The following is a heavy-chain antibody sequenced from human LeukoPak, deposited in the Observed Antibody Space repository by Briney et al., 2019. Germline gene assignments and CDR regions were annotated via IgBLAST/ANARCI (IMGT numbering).Heavy chain of an antibody. CDR1: GFTVSSNY. J-gene: IGHJ2*01. Sequence: TGGSLRLSCAASGFTVSSNYMSWVRQAPGKGLEWVSIIYFSGDTYYADSVKGRFTISRDKFRNTLYLQMNSRRAEDTALYYCARAYSSSWYWHFDLWGRGTLVTVSS. D-gene: IGHD6-13*01. CDR3: ARAYSSSWYWHFDL. V-gene: IGHV3-66*01. CDR2: IYFSGDT.